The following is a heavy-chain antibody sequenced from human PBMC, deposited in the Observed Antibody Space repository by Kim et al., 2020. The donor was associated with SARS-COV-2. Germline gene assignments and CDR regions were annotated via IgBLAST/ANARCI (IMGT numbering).Heavy chain of an antibody. Sequence: NAESVRGRFTVSRDDTQNQLYLQMGSLRVEDTAVYHCARDGVSLSGLGVWGQGTAVAVSS. V-gene: IGHV3-53*01. CDR3: ARDGVSLSGLGV. D-gene: IGHD3-10*01. J-gene: IGHJ6*02.